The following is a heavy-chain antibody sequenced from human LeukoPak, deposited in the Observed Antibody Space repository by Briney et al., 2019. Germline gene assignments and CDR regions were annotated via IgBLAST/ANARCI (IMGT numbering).Heavy chain of an antibody. V-gene: IGHV4-59*01. CDR1: GGSISSYY. Sequence: SETLSLTCSVSGGSISSYYWSWIRQPPGKGLEWIGYIYYSGITNYNPSLKSRVTISVDTSKNQFSLKLSSVTAADTAVYYCARGGGWGNWNDAVDYWGQGTLVTVSS. CDR2: IYYSGIT. J-gene: IGHJ4*02. D-gene: IGHD1-1*01. CDR3: ARGGGWGNWNDAVDY.